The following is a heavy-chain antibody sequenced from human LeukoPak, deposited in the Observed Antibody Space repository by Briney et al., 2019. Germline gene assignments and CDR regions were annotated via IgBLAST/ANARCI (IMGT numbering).Heavy chain of an antibody. CDR2: IYYSGST. Sequence: SETLSLTCTVSGGSISSSNYHWGWIRQPPGKGLEWIGSIYYSGSTYYNPSLKSRVTICVDTSKNQFSLKLSSVTAADTAVYYCASQTYYYDSSGYGGLDYWGQGTLVTVSS. CDR1: GGSISSSNYH. J-gene: IGHJ4*02. D-gene: IGHD3-22*01. CDR3: ASQTYYYDSSGYGGLDY. V-gene: IGHV4-39*01.